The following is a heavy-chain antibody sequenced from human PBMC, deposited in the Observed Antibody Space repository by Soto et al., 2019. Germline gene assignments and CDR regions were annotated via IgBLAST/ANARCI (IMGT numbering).Heavy chain of an antibody. D-gene: IGHD3-16*01. J-gene: IGHJ4*02. CDR3: ATLGAGDCDH. V-gene: IGHV1-2*02. Sequence: EKVSCKASGYTLIDYYIHWVRQAPGRGLEGLGWINPNSVATNYAQKFQGRVTMTRDRSINTAYVELSGLRSDDTALYYGATLGAGDCDHWGQGTLVTVSS. CDR1: GYTLIDYY. CDR2: INPNSVAT.